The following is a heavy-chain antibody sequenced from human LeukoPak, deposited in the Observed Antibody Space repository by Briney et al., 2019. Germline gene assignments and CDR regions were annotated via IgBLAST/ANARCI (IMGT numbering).Heavy chain of an antibody. J-gene: IGHJ3*02. D-gene: IGHD3-22*01. CDR1: GGSISSYY. CDR2: IYTSGST. Sequence: PSETLSLTCTVSGGSISSYYWSWIRQPAGKGLEWIGRIYTSGSTNYNPSLKSRVTMSVDTSKNQFSLKLSSVTAADTAVYYCARDGPYYYDSSGYYDAFDIWGQGTMVTVSS. CDR3: ARDGPYYYDSSGYYDAFDI. V-gene: IGHV4-4*07.